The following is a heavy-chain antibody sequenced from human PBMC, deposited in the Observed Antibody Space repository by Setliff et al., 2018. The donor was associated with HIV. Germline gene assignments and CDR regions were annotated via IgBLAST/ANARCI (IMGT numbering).Heavy chain of an antibody. Sequence: ASVKVSCKASGYTFTGYYMHWVRQAPGQGLEWMGWINPNSGGTNYAQKFQGRVTMTRDTSISTAYMELSRLRSDDTAVYYCARGSLLGYFDWLYPDWGQGTLVTVLL. J-gene: IGHJ4*02. CDR1: GYTFTGYY. CDR2: INPNSGGT. CDR3: ARGSLLGYFDWLYPD. V-gene: IGHV1-2*02. D-gene: IGHD3-9*01.